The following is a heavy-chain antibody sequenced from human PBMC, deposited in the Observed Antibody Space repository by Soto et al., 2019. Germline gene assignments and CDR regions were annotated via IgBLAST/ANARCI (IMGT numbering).Heavy chain of an antibody. J-gene: IGHJ6*03. CDR2: IRSKANSYAT. CDR1: GVTFSGSA. CDR3: TREDTRHDYSNPKYYYYYMDV. Sequence: HPGGSLRLSCAASGVTFSGSAMHWVRQASGKGLEWVGRIRSKANSYATAYAASVKGRFTISRDDSKNTAYLQMNSLKTEDTAVYYCTREDTRHDYSNPKYYYYYMDVWGKGTTVTVSS. V-gene: IGHV3-73*01. D-gene: IGHD4-4*01.